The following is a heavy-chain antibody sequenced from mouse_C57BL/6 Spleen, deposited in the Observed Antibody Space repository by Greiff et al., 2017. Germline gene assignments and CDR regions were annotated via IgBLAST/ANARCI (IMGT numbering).Heavy chain of an antibody. Sequence: VQLQQPGAELVKPGASVKLSCKASGYTFTSYWMQWVQQRPGQGLEWIGEIDPSDSYTNYNQKFKGKATLTVDTSSSTAYMQLSSLTSEDSAVYYCARGKNYYGSGAMDYWGQGTSVTVSS. CDR1: GYTFTSYW. V-gene: IGHV1-50*01. J-gene: IGHJ4*01. CDR3: ARGKNYYGSGAMDY. D-gene: IGHD1-1*01. CDR2: IDPSDSYT.